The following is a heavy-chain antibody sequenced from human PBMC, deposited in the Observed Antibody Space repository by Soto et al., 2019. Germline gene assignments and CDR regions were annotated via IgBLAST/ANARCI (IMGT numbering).Heavy chain of an antibody. CDR1: GGSISSSSYY. J-gene: IGHJ5*02. CDR2: IYYSGST. Sequence: SETLSLTCTVSGGSISSSSYYWGWIRQPPGKGLEWIGSIYYSGSTYYNPSLKSRGTIYVDTSKNQFSLKLSSVTAADTAGYYCGSYGSSGYFPWGQGTLVTVSS. D-gene: IGHD3-22*01. V-gene: IGHV4-39*01. CDR3: GSYGSSGYFP.